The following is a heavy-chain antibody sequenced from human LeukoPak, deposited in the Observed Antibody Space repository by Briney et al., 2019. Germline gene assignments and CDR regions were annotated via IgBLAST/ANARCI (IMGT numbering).Heavy chain of an antibody. CDR1: GDSISSYY. V-gene: IGHV4-59*01. CDR3: ASGYCGGACQLGGVDM. CDR2: IYYSGST. Sequence: SETLSLTCTVSGDSISSYYWSWIRQPPGKGLEWIGYIYYSGSTNYNPSLKSRVTISVDTSGNQFSLKLSSVTAADTAVYYCASGYCGGACQLGGVDMWGQGTMVTVSS. J-gene: IGHJ3*02. D-gene: IGHD2-21*02.